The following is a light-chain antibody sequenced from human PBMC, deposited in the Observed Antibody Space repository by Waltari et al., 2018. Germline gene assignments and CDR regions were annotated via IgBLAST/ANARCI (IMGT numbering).Light chain of an antibody. CDR3: QQYNDWPRT. CDR1: QSVSRN. J-gene: IGKJ1*01. Sequence: EIVMTQSPATLSVSPGERATLSCRASQSVSRNLAWYQQKPGQAPRLLIYGSSTRATGIPARFIGSGSGTEFTLTISGLQSEDSAVYYCQQYNDWPRTFGLGTRVEIE. V-gene: IGKV3-15*01. CDR2: GSS.